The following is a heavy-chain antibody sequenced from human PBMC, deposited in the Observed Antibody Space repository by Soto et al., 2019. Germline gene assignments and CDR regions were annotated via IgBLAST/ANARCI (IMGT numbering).Heavy chain of an antibody. Sequence: QVQLVQSGAEVKKPGSSVKVSCTASGGTFSSYAISWVRQAPGQGLEWMGGIIPIFGTANYAQKFQGRVTITADESTSTAYMELSSLRSEDTAVYYCARGGQYYDSSGYYSFDYWGQGTLVTVSS. CDR1: GGTFSSYA. CDR2: IIPIFGTA. J-gene: IGHJ4*02. V-gene: IGHV1-69*01. D-gene: IGHD3-22*01. CDR3: ARGGQYYDSSGYYSFDY.